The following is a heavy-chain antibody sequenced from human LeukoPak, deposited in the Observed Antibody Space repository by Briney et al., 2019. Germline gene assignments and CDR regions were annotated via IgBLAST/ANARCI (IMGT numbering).Heavy chain of an antibody. J-gene: IGHJ4*02. Sequence: GGSLRLTCAASGFSFSSYAMSWLRQAPGKGLEWVSAISGSGDSTYSTDSVKGRFTISRDNSKNTLYLQMNSLRAEDTAVYYCAKKVPANWGSYFDYWGQGTLVTVSS. V-gene: IGHV3-23*01. CDR1: GFSFSSYA. CDR3: AKKVPANWGSYFDY. D-gene: IGHD7-27*01. CDR2: ISGSGDST.